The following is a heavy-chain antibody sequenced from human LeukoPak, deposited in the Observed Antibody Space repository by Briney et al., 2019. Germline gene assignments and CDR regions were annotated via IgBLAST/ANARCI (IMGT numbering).Heavy chain of an antibody. CDR1: GFSFSSYA. J-gene: IGHJ3*02. V-gene: IGHV3-48*01. CDR2: ISSSSSTI. D-gene: IGHD3-9*01. CDR3: AKVPPMLTGAFDI. Sequence: PGGSLRLSCTTSGFSFSSYAMNWVRQAPGKGLEWVSYISSSSSTIYYADSVKGRFTISRDNSKNTLYLQMNSLRAEDTAVYYCAKVPPMLTGAFDIWGQGTMVTVSS.